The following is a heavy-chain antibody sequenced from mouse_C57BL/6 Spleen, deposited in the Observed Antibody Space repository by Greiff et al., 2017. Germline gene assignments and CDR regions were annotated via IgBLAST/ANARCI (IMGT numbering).Heavy chain of an antibody. CDR3: ARFYYGSSLDY. Sequence: QVQLQQPGAELVMPGASVKLSCKASGYTFTSYWMHWVKQRPGQGLEWIGEIDPSDSDTNYNQKFKGKSTLTVDKSSSTAYMQLSSLTSEDSAVYYCARFYYGSSLDYWGQGTTLTVSS. J-gene: IGHJ2*01. D-gene: IGHD1-1*01. CDR1: GYTFTSYW. V-gene: IGHV1-69*01. CDR2: IDPSDSDT.